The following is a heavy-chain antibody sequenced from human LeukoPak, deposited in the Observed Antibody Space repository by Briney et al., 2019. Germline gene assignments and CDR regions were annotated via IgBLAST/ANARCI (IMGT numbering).Heavy chain of an antibody. CDR3: AKDYSTSWWFHY. V-gene: IGHV4-59*01. J-gene: IGHJ4*02. CDR1: GGSISSYY. CDR2: TYYSGSA. Sequence: SETLSLTCAVSGGSISSYYWSWIRQPPGKGLEWIGYTYYSGSANYSPSLKSRVTMSVDTSKNQFSLRLNSVTAADTAIYYCAKDYSTSWWFHYWGQGTLVTVSS. D-gene: IGHD6-13*01.